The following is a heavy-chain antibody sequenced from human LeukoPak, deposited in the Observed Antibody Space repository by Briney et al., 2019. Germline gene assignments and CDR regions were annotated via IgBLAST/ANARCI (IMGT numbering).Heavy chain of an antibody. CDR1: GFTFSTYG. CDR3: AKAPSGTPYQFDY. V-gene: IGHV3-33*06. Sequence: TGGFLRLSCAASGFTFSTYGMHWVRQAPGKGLEWVAVIWYDGSNKYYADSVKGRFPISRDNSKNTLYLQMNSLRAEDTAVYYCAKAPSGTPYQFDYWGQGTLVTVSS. D-gene: IGHD3-10*01. J-gene: IGHJ4*02. CDR2: IWYDGSNK.